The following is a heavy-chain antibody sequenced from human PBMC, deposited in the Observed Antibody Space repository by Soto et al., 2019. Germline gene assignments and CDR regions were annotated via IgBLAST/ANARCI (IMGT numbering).Heavy chain of an antibody. CDR3: ARDRSIRTVNWFDP. Sequence: ASVKLSSKASGYTFTSYYMHSLRQAPGQGLEWMGIINPSGGSTSYAQKFQGRVTMTRDTSTSTVYMELSSLRSEDTAVYYCARDRSIRTVNWFDPWGQGTLVTVSS. J-gene: IGHJ5*02. V-gene: IGHV1-46*01. CDR2: INPSGGST. D-gene: IGHD2-21*01. CDR1: GYTFTSYY.